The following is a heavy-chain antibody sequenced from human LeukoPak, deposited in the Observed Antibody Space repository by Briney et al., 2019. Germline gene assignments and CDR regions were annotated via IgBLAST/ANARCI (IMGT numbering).Heavy chain of an antibody. D-gene: IGHD2-21*01. Sequence: SETLSLTCTVSGGSISSYYWSWIRQPPGKGLEWIGYIYYSGSTNYNPSLKSRVTISVDTSKNQFSLKLSSVTAADTAVYCCARRDYYYYGMDVWGQGTTVTVSS. CDR1: GGSISSYY. CDR2: IYYSGST. CDR3: ARRDYYYYGMDV. V-gene: IGHV4-59*08. J-gene: IGHJ6*02.